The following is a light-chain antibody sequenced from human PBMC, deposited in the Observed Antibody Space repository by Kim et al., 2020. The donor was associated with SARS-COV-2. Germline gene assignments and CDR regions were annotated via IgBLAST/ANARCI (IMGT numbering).Light chain of an antibody. CDR3: QQYDQVPRT. V-gene: IGKV1-33*01. J-gene: IGKJ2*02. CDR1: QDIDVH. CDR2: DVS. Sequence: SASIGDRVTITCQASQDIDVHLNWYQQRPGKAPKLLIYDVSSLYTGAPLRFTGDGVATHFTLTISNLQPEDIATYYCQQYDQVPRTFGQGTKLEI.